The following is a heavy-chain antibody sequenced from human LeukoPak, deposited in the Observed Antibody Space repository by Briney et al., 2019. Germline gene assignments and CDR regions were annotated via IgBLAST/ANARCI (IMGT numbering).Heavy chain of an antibody. J-gene: IGHJ4*02. CDR1: GFTFGDYA. CDR2: IRSNSYGGTA. CDR3: TRDAESRYYDSSGYPY. V-gene: IGHV3-49*04. Sequence: HPGRSLRLSCIASGFTFGDYAMSWVRQAPGKGLEWVGFIRSNSYGGTADYAASVKGRFSISRDDSKSIAYLQMNSLKTEDTAVYYCTRDAESRYYDSSGYPYWGQGTLVTVSS. D-gene: IGHD3-22*01.